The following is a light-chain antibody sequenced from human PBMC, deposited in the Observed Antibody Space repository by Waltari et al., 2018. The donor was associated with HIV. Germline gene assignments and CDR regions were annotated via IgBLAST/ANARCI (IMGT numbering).Light chain of an antibody. J-gene: IGLJ1*01. CDR1: SGHSSYI. Sequence: QPVLTQSSSASASLGSSVKLTCTLSSGHSSYIIAWHQQQPGKAPRYLMKLAGSGGYNKGSGVLDRFSGSSSGADRYLTICNLQSMDEADYYCETWDSNTYVFGTGTKLTVL. V-gene: IGLV4-60*03. CDR2: LAGSGGY. CDR3: ETWDSNTYV.